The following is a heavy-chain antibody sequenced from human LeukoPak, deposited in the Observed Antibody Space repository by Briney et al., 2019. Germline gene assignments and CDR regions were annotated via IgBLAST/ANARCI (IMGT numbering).Heavy chain of an antibody. CDR1: GESPSGYY. V-gene: IGHV4-34*01. J-gene: IGHJ6*02. D-gene: IGHD6-6*01. Sequence: SETLSLACPVHGESPSGYYWCWIRQPPEKGLEWIGEINHSGSTNHNPSLKSRVTISVDTSKNQFSLKLSSVTAADTAVYYCARGGDRHLVHYYGLYVWGQGTTVTVSS. CDR3: ARGGDRHLVHYYGLYV. CDR2: INHSGST.